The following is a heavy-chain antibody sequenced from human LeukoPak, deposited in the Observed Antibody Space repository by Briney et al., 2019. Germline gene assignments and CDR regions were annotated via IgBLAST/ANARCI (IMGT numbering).Heavy chain of an antibody. CDR3: ATKQWLAPPPDS. J-gene: IGHJ4*02. D-gene: IGHD6-19*01. CDR2: INTDGTVT. V-gene: IGHV3-74*01. CDR1: GFTFSKYW. Sequence: GGSLILSCAASGFTFSKYWMLWVRQAPGKGLESVSRINTDGTVTTYADSVKGRFTASRDNADNTMFLQMNSVRDEDTAVYYCATKQWLAPPPDSWGQGTPVTVSS.